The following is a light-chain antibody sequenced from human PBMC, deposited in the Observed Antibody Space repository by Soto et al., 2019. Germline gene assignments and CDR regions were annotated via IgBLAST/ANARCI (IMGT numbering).Light chain of an antibody. J-gene: IGKJ1*01. Sequence: TQSPSTLSASVGARVPITCRASQSISSWLAWYQQKPGQAPRLLIYDASTRATGIPARFSGSGSGTDFTLTITSLEPEDFAVYYCQQRSNWPPTFGQGTKVDIK. CDR2: DAS. V-gene: IGKV3-11*01. CDR1: QSISSW. CDR3: QQRSNWPPT.